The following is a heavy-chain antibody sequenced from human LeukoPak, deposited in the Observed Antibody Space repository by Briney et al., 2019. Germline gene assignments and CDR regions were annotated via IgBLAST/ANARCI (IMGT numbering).Heavy chain of an antibody. V-gene: IGHV4-34*01. Sequence: SETLTLTCAVYGGSFSGYYWSWIRQPPGKGLEWIGEINHSGSTNYNPSLKSRVTISVDTSKNQFSLKLSSVTAADTAVYYCARGPTYYYDSSGYPWGQGTLVIVSS. CDR3: ARGPTYYYDSSGYP. CDR2: INHSGST. CDR1: GGSFSGYY. J-gene: IGHJ5*02. D-gene: IGHD3-22*01.